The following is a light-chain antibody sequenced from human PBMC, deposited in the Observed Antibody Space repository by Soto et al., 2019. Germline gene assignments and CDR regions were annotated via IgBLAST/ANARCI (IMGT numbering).Light chain of an antibody. CDR3: QQYGSSRWT. Sequence: EVVLTQSPATLSLSPGERTTLSCRAIQSVSSSYLAWYRQKPGQAPRLLIYAASSRATGIPDRFSGSGSGTDFTLTISRLEPEDFAVYYCQQYGSSRWTFGQGTRWIS. V-gene: IGKV3-20*01. CDR1: QSVSSSY. CDR2: AAS. J-gene: IGKJ1*01.